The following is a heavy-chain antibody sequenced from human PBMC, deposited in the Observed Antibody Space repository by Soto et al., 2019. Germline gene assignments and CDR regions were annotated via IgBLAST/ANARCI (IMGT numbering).Heavy chain of an antibody. V-gene: IGHV1-18*01. CDR2: ISAYNGNT. J-gene: IGHJ6*02. D-gene: IGHD6-13*01. CDR1: GYTFISYG. CDR3: AITKREFIVAAVTDRYGMDV. Sequence: ASVKVSCKASGYTFISYGISWVRQAPGQGLEWMGWISAYNGNTNYAQKFQGRVTMSTDTSTSTAYMELRSLRSDDTAVYYCAITKREFIVAAVTDRYGMDVWGQ.